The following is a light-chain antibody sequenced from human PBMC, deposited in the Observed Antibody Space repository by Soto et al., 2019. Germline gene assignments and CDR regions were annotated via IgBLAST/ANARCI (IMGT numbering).Light chain of an antibody. J-gene: IGKJ1*01. CDR3: QQYGSSGT. CDR2: GAS. V-gene: IGKV3-20*01. Sequence: EIVLTQSPGTLSLSPGERATLSCLASQSVSNNYLAWYQQKPGQAPRLLIYGASNRATGIPARFSGSGSGTDFTLTISRLEPEDFAVYYCQQYGSSGTFGQGTKVDI. CDR1: QSVSNNY.